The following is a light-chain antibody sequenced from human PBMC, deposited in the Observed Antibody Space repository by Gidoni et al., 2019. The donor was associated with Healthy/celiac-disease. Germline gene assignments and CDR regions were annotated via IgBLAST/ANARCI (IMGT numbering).Light chain of an antibody. V-gene: IGKV3-15*01. CDR1: QAVGSN. Sequence: LLLTQSTVTLSVSPGESATLYCRASQAVGSNYLAWYQQQPGQAPRLLIFGISTRATDVPDRFSGSGSGTEFTLTINSLQSEDYAVYYCQQYSQWPITFGQGTRLEIK. CDR2: GIS. J-gene: IGKJ5*01. CDR3: QQYSQWPIT.